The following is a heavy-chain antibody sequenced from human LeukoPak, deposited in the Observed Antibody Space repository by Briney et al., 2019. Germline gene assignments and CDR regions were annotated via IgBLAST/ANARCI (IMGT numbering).Heavy chain of an antibody. D-gene: IGHD6-6*01. Sequence: SETLSLTCTVSGGSLSTYYWSWIRQPPGKGLEWIGYIYYSGSTYYNPSLKSRVTISVDTSKNQFSLKLSSVTAADTAVYYCARAYSSLNWFDPWGQGTLVTVSS. V-gene: IGHV4-59*12. CDR2: IYYSGST. J-gene: IGHJ5*02. CDR1: GGSLSTYY. CDR3: ARAYSSLNWFDP.